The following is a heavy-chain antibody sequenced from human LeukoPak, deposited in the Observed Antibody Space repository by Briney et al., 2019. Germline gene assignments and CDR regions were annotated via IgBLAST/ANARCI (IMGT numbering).Heavy chain of an antibody. Sequence: GGSLRLSCAASGFTFSSYGMHWVRQAPGKGLEWVAVISYDGSNKYYADSVKGRFTISRDNSKNTLYLKMNSLRAEDTAVYYCAKDGNYYYDSSGYALDYWGQGTLVTVSS. J-gene: IGHJ4*02. V-gene: IGHV3-30*18. D-gene: IGHD3-22*01. CDR1: GFTFSSYG. CDR3: AKDGNYYYDSSGYALDY. CDR2: ISYDGSNK.